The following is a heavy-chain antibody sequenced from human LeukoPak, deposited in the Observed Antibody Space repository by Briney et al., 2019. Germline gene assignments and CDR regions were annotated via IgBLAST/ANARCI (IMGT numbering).Heavy chain of an antibody. Sequence: GGSLRLSCAASGFTFSSYAMSWVRQAPGKGLEWVSSISDNGGSTYYAVSVKGRFTISRDNAKNSLYLQMNSLRAEDTAVYYCARDTFYDSSGYYPGYWGQGTLVTVSS. CDR1: GFTFSSYA. D-gene: IGHD3-22*01. J-gene: IGHJ4*02. V-gene: IGHV3-23*01. CDR3: ARDTFYDSSGYYPGY. CDR2: ISDNGGST.